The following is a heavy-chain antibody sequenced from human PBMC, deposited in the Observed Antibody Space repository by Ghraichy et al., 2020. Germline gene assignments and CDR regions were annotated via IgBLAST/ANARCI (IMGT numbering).Heavy chain of an antibody. V-gene: IGHV4-34*01. CDR2: INHSGST. Sequence: SETLSLTCAVYGGSFSGYYWSWIRQPPGKGLEWIGEINHSGSTNYNPSLKSRVTISVDTSKNQFSPKLSSVTAADTAVYYCARAPLDYSNYGFWFDPWGQGTLVTVSS. CDR3: ARAPLDYSNYGFWFDP. D-gene: IGHD4-11*01. CDR1: GGSFSGYY. J-gene: IGHJ5*02.